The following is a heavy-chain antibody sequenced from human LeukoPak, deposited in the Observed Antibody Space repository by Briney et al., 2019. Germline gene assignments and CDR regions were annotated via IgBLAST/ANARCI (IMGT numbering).Heavy chain of an antibody. CDR3: ARVDIVATDLDC. D-gene: IGHD5-12*01. CDR1: GYTFTSYG. J-gene: IGHJ4*02. V-gene: IGHV1-2*02. Sequence: GASVKVSCKASGYTFTSYGISWVRQAPGQGLEWMGWINPNSGGTNYAQKFQGRVTMTRDTSISTAYMELSRLRSDDTAVYYCARVDIVATDLDCWGQGTLVTVSS. CDR2: INPNSGGT.